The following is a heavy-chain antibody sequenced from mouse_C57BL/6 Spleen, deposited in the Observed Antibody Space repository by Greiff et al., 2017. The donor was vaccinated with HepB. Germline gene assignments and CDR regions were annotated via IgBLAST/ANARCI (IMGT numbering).Heavy chain of an antibody. CDR3: ARSIYDGYYVPNYYAMAY. D-gene: IGHD2-3*01. Sequence: VQLQQPGAELVKPGASVKLSCKASGYTFTSYWMHWVKQRPGRGLEWIGRIDPNSGGTKYNEKFKSKATLTVDKPSSTAYMQLSSLTSEDSAVYYCARSIYDGYYVPNYYAMAYWGQGTSVTVSS. CDR1: GYTFTSYW. J-gene: IGHJ4*01. CDR2: IDPNSGGT. V-gene: IGHV1-72*01.